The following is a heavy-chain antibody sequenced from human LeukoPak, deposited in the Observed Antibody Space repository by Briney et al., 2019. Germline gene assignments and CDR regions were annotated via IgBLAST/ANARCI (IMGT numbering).Heavy chain of an antibody. Sequence: SVKVSCKASGGTFSSYAISWVRQAPGQGLEWMGGIIPIFGTANYAQKFQGRVTITAGKSTSTAYMELSSLRSEDTAVYYCARSINPLGYCSSTSCYLYYYYYYMDVWGKGTTVTVSS. J-gene: IGHJ6*03. CDR2: IIPIFGTA. V-gene: IGHV1-69*06. D-gene: IGHD2-2*01. CDR1: GGTFSSYA. CDR3: ARSINPLGYCSSTSCYLYYYYYYMDV.